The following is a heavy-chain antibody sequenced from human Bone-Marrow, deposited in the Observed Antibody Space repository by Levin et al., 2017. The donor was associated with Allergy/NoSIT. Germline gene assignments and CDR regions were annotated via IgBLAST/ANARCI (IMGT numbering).Heavy chain of an antibody. CDR1: GFTFSSYS. Sequence: GESLKISCAASGFTFSSYSMNWVRQAPGKGLEWVSYISSSSSTIYYADSVKGRFTISRDNAKNSLYLQMNSLRAEDTAVYYCARRGVGVAAYSWSDYWGQGTLVTVSS. D-gene: IGHD2-15*01. CDR3: ARRGVGVAAYSWSDY. CDR2: ISSSSSTI. J-gene: IGHJ4*02. V-gene: IGHV3-48*01.